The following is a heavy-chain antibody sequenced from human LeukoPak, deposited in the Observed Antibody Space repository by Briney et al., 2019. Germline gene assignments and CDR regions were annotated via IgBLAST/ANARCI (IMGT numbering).Heavy chain of an antibody. V-gene: IGHV1-2*02. J-gene: IGHJ4*02. Sequence: ASVKVSCKASGYTFTGYYMHWVRQAPGQGLEWMGWINPNSGGTNYAQKFQGRVTMTRDTSISTAYMELSRLRSDGTAMYYCARDYDTSGPDYWGQGTLVTVSS. D-gene: IGHD3-22*01. CDR2: INPNSGGT. CDR1: GYTFTGYY. CDR3: ARDYDTSGPDY.